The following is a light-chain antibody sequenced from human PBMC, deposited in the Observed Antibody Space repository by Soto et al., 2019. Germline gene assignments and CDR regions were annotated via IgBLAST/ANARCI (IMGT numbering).Light chain of an antibody. V-gene: IGLV6-57*01. CDR2: EDN. CDR3: QSYDSSNLWV. Sequence: NFMLTQPHSVSKSPGKTVTISCTRSSGGIASNYVQWYQQRPGSSPTTVIYEDNQRPSGVPDRFSGSIDSSSNSASLTISGLKTEDEADYYCQSYDSSNLWVFGGGTKLTVL. CDR1: SGGIASNY. J-gene: IGLJ3*02.